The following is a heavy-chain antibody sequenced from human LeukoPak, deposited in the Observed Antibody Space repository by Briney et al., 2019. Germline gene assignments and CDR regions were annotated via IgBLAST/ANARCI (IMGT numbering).Heavy chain of an antibody. CDR1: GGSISSSNW. CDR2: IYHSGST. V-gene: IGHV4-4*02. CDR3: AREAIVGYDILTEPGYYMDV. J-gene: IGHJ6*03. D-gene: IGHD3-9*01. Sequence: SETLSLTCAVSGGSISSSNWWSWVRQPPGKGLEWIGEIYHSGSTNYNPSLKSRVTISVDKSKNQFSLKLSSVTAADTAVYYCAREAIVGYDILTEPGYYMDVWGKGTTVTVSS.